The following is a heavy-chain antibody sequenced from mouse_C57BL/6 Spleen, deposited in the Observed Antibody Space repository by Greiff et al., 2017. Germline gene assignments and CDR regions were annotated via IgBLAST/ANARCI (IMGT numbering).Heavy chain of an antibody. CDR2: ISYSGST. CDR1: GYSITSGYD. J-gene: IGHJ1*03. CDR3: ARARITTVVAEWYFDV. V-gene: IGHV3-1*01. D-gene: IGHD1-1*01. Sequence: DVQLQESGPGMVKPSQSLSLTCTVTGYSITSGYDWHWIRHFPGNKLEWMGYISYSGSTNYNPSLKSRISITHDTSKNHFFLKLNSVTTEDTATYYCARARITTVVAEWYFDVWGTGTTVTVSS.